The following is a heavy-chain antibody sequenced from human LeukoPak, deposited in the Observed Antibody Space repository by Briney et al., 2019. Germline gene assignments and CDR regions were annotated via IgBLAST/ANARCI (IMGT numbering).Heavy chain of an antibody. V-gene: IGHV5-51*01. CDR3: ARRRDLYSGSYYPFDY. CDR1: GYSFTSYW. J-gene: IGHJ4*02. D-gene: IGHD1-26*01. Sequence: GESLKISCKGSGYSFTSYWIGWVRQMPGKGLEWMGIIYPGDSETRCSPSFQGQVTISADKSISTAHLQWSSLKASDTAMYYCARRRDLYSGSYYPFDYWGQGTLVTVSS. CDR2: IYPGDSET.